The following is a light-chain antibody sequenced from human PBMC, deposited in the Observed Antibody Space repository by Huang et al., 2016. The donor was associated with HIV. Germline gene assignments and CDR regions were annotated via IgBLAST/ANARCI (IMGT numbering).Light chain of an antibody. CDR1: QGISSS. CDR3: QQYYSTSLT. Sequence: IQMSQSPSSLSASVGDRVTITCRASQGISSSLAWYQQKPGKAPKLLLYAASRLESGVPSRFSGSGSGTDHTLTINSLQPEDFATYYCQQYYSTSLTFGGGTKVEIK. V-gene: IGKV1-NL1*01. J-gene: IGKJ4*01. CDR2: AAS.